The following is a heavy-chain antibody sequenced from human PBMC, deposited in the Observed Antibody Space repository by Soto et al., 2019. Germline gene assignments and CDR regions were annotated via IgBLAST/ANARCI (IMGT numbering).Heavy chain of an antibody. CDR2: ISPNSGAT. CDR1: GYTFTTYD. Sequence: QVQLVQSGAEVTKPGASVKVSCRASGYTFTTYDINWVRQATGQGLEWRGWISPNSGATGYAQKFQGRVTMTRDTSISTAYMELSNLRSEDTAIYYCASGVDAGVDVWGQGTTVTVSS. CDR3: ASGVDAGVDV. D-gene: IGHD1-1*01. J-gene: IGHJ6*02. V-gene: IGHV1-8*01.